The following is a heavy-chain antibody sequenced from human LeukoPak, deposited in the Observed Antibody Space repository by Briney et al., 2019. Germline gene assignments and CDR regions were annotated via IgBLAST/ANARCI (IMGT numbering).Heavy chain of an antibody. V-gene: IGHV4-38-2*02. Sequence: SESLSLTCTVSGYSISKGCYWGWIRQPPGQGVAWIGRMYHSGSIYYNRALKSRVTISVDKSKNQLALKQSSVTAADTALYYCGGRGSSCGIFDVWGPGTFVSVSS. CDR2: MYHSGSI. CDR1: GYSISKGCY. CDR3: GGRGSSCGIFDV. J-gene: IGHJ3*01. D-gene: IGHD2-2*01.